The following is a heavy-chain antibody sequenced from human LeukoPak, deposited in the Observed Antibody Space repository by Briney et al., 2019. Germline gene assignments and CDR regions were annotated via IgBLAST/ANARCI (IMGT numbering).Heavy chain of an antibody. V-gene: IGHV3-11*01. CDR3: ARGYCSGGSCYWSY. D-gene: IGHD2-15*01. J-gene: IGHJ4*02. CDR2: ISHTGGSI. CDR1: GFTFSDFY. Sequence: GVSLRLSCAASGFTFSDFYMSWIRQAPGKGLELVSYISHTGGSIYYADSVKSRFTISRDNAKNSLYLQMNSLRAEDTAMYYCARGYCSGGSCYWSYWGQGTLVIVSS.